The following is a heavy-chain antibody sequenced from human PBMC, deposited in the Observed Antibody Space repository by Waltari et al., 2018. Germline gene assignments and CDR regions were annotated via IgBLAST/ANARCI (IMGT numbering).Heavy chain of an antibody. CDR1: GFTFSSYA. CDR3: AKLQYSGSYYYAFDI. V-gene: IGHV3-23*01. D-gene: IGHD1-26*01. CDR2: ISGGGGSK. Sequence: EVQLLESGGGLVQPGGSLRLSCAASGFTFSSYAMSWVRQAPGKGLEWVSAISGGGGSKYYADSVKGRFTISRDNSKNTLYLQMNSLRAEDTAVYYCAKLQYSGSYYYAFDIWGQGTMVTVSS. J-gene: IGHJ3*02.